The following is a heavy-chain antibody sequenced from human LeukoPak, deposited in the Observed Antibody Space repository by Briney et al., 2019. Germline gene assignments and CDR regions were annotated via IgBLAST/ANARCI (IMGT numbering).Heavy chain of an antibody. V-gene: IGHV3-7*01. J-gene: IGHJ4*02. Sequence: GGSLRLCCAASGFTFSNYWMVLVRQTPGKWLASVANIKQDGSEIYYVDSVKGRFTISRDTAKDSLYLQMNNLRAEDTGVYYCARDRGHSGYDLYDYWGKGTLVTVSS. CDR1: GFTFSNYW. CDR2: IKQDGSEI. D-gene: IGHD5-12*01. CDR3: ARDRGHSGYDLYDY.